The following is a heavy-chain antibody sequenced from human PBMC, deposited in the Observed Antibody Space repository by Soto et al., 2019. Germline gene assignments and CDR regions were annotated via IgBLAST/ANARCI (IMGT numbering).Heavy chain of an antibody. V-gene: IGHV3-30*02. Sequence: GGSLRLSCTASGFTFRSSGMHWVRQAPGKGLEWLAFLAYDGSQKFYADSVKGRFSISRDNTKSTLYLHMSSLTAEDTAIYYCAIVRVTDSPLDHWGPGTLVTVSS. D-gene: IGHD2-21*02. CDR3: AIVRVTDSPLDH. CDR2: LAYDGSQK. CDR1: GFTFRSSG. J-gene: IGHJ4*02.